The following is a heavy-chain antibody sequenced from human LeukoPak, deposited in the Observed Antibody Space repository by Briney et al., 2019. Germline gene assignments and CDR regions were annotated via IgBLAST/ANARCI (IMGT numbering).Heavy chain of an antibody. V-gene: IGHV4-59*08. CDR3: ARHFAYSSSSYFDY. Sequence: PSETLSLTCTVSGDSISSYYWSWIRQPPGKGLEWIGYVYYTGSTNYNPSLKSRVTMFEDKSKNQLSLRLYSVTVADTAVYYCARHFAYSSSSYFDYWGQGSLVTVSS. D-gene: IGHD6-6*01. J-gene: IGHJ4*02. CDR1: GDSISSYY. CDR2: VYYTGST.